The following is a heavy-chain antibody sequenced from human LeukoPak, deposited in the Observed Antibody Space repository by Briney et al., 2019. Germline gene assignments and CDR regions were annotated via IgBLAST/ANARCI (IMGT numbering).Heavy chain of an antibody. D-gene: IGHD3-9*01. J-gene: IGHJ3*02. V-gene: IGHV4-59*01. CDR1: GGSISSYY. CDR3: ARARYVNSFYAFDI. Sequence: SETLSLTCTVSGGSISSYYWSWIWLPPAKGLEWVGNLSKSGNTNYNPSLTSRVPIFGDTSTNQFLLRLSPMSAADTAVYYCARARYVNSFYAFDIWGQGTLVTVSS. CDR2: LSKSGNT.